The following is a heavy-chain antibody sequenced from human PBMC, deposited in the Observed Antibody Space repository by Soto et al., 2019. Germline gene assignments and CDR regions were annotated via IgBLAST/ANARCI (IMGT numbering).Heavy chain of an antibody. J-gene: IGHJ3*02. CDR2: MSHSGGT. D-gene: IGHD1-1*01. V-gene: IGHV4-34*01. CDR3: ARVERGTATTVVDAFDI. CDR1: GGFVSSGSYY. Sequence: QVQLQQWGAGLLKPSETLSLTCAVYGGFVSSGSYYWSWIRQPPGKGLDWIGEMSHSGGTHFNPSFKSRVTISIVTSKNQFSLKMSSVTAADSALYYCARVERGTATTVVDAFDIWGPGTMVTVSS.